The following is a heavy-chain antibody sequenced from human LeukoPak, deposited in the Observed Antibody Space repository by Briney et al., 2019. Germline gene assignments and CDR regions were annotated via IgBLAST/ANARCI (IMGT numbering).Heavy chain of an antibody. CDR1: GYTFSNFG. CDR3: ARDIYYYDSSAYYYFDY. CDR2: ISAYNGNT. D-gene: IGHD3-22*01. J-gene: IGHJ4*02. Sequence: EASVKVSCKASGYTFSNFGISWVRQAPGQGLERMGWISAYNGNTKYAQKLQGRVTMTTDTSTSTAYMELRSLRSDDTAIYYCARDIYYYDSSAYYYFDYWGQGTLVTVSS. V-gene: IGHV1-18*01.